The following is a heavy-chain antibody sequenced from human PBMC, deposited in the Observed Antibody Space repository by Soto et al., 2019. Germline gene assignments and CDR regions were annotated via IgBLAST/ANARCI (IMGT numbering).Heavy chain of an antibody. D-gene: IGHD2-8*01. CDR3: AAERTGAILYYAFDI. V-gene: IGHV1-58*02. CDR2: IVVGSGNT. J-gene: IGHJ3*02. CDR1: GFTFTSSA. Sequence: SVKVSCKASGFTFTSSAMQWVRQALGQRLEWIGWIVVGSGNTNYAQKFQERVTITRDMSTSTAYMELSSLRSEDTAVYYCAAERTGAILYYAFDIWGQGTMVTVSS.